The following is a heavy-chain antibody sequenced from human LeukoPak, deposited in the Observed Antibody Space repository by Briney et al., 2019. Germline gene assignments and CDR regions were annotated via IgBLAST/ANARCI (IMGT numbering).Heavy chain of an antibody. J-gene: IGHJ5*02. CDR3: ARDAKGWLSPYQLLYNWFDP. Sequence: GASVKVSCKASGYTFTSYGISWVRQAPGQGLEWMGWISAYNGNTNYAQKLQGRVTMTTDTSTSTAYMELRSLRSDDTAVYYCARDAKGWLSPYQLLYNWFDPWGQGTLVTVSS. D-gene: IGHD2-2*01. V-gene: IGHV1-18*01. CDR1: GYTFTSYG. CDR2: ISAYNGNT.